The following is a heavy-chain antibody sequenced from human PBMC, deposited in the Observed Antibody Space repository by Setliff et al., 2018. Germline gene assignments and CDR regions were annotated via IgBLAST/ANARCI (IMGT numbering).Heavy chain of an antibody. D-gene: IGHD5-12*01. V-gene: IGHV4-61*09. Sequence: PLSLTCTVSGGSISSGSYYWSWIRQPAGKGLEWIGHIYTSGSTNYNPSLKSRVTISVDTSKNQFSLKLSSVTAADTAVYYCAREEDGYNTGAFDIWGQGAMVSVSS. CDR2: IYTSGST. J-gene: IGHJ3*02. CDR1: GGSISSGSYY. CDR3: AREEDGYNTGAFDI.